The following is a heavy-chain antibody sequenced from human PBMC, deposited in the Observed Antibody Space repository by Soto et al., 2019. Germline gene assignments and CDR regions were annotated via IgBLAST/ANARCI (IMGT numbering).Heavy chain of an antibody. CDR3: ASEFYDILTGYHRDAFDI. V-gene: IGHV3-74*01. J-gene: IGHJ3*02. CDR1: GFTFSSYW. D-gene: IGHD3-9*01. Sequence: GGSLRLSCAASGFTFSSYWMHWVRQAPGKGLVWVSRINSDGSSTSYANSVKGRFTISRDNAKNTLYLQMNSLRAEDTAVYYCASEFYDILTGYHRDAFDIWGKGQWSPSPQ. CDR2: INSDGSST.